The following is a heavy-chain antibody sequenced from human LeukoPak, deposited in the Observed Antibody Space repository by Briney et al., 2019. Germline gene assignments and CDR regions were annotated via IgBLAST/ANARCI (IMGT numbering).Heavy chain of an antibody. CDR2: INPDSGGT. V-gene: IGHV1-2*06. CDR3: ARETQEGFDP. CDR1: GYTFTGYS. J-gene: IGHJ5*02. Sequence: ASVNVSCKASGYTFTGYSMHWVRQAPGQGLEWMGRINPDSGGTNYAQKFQGRVTMSRDTSISTAYMELRRLTSDDTAVYYCARETQEGFDPWGQGTLVTVSS.